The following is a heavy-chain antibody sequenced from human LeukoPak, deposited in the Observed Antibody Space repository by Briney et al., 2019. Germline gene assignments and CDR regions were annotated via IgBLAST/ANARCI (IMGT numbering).Heavy chain of an antibody. CDR1: GFTFSSYG. V-gene: IGHV3-23*01. Sequence: GGSLRLSCAASGFTFSSYGMNGVPQAPGKGLECGSGICGSGGTTYYADALRGRFPIPGDISKNSLSLQVSTLRAEDTPVFYCAKTNGYYSDWGQGTLVTVSS. D-gene: IGHD3-22*01. CDR2: ICGSGGTT. CDR3: AKTNGYYSD. J-gene: IGHJ4*02.